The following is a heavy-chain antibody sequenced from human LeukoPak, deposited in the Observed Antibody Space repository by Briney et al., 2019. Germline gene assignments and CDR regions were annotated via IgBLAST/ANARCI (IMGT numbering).Heavy chain of an antibody. V-gene: IGHV3-15*07. Sequence: PGGSLRLSCAVSGFTFKNAWMNWVRQAPGKGLEWVGRVKTKVEGATTDHAVPVKGRFIISRDDSKNTLYLQLNSLKSEDTGVYYCTTEGVPAPGRGYWGQGTLVTVSS. CDR2: VKTKVEGATT. CDR3: TTEGVPAPGRGY. D-gene: IGHD6-13*01. J-gene: IGHJ4*02. CDR1: GFTFKNAW.